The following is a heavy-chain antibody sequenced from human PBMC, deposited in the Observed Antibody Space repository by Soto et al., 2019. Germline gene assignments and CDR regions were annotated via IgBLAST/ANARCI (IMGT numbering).Heavy chain of an antibody. D-gene: IGHD2-2*01. Sequence: QVQLVQSGADVKKPGSSVKVYCKASGGTFSSYAISWVRQAPGQGLEWMGGIIPISGTANYAQKFQGRVTITADESTSTAYMELSSLRSEDTAVYYCARSQGSSTSLEIYFYYYYGMDVWVQGTTVTVSS. CDR3: ARSQGSSTSLEIYFYYYYGMDV. V-gene: IGHV1-69*01. J-gene: IGHJ6*02. CDR1: GGTFSSYA. CDR2: IIPISGTA.